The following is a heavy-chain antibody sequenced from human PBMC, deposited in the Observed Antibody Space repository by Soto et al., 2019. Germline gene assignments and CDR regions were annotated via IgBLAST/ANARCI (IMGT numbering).Heavy chain of an antibody. CDR3: ARSSGHEYYFDY. D-gene: IGHD6-19*01. V-gene: IGHV5-51*01. J-gene: IGHJ4*02. CDR1: GYSFTSYW. Sequence: GESLKISCKGSGYSFTSYWIAWMRQMPGKGLEWMGIVYPGDSDTRYRPSFQGQVTISADKSISTAYLQWSSLQASDTAVYYCARSSGHEYYFDYWGQGTLVTVSS. CDR2: VYPGDSDT.